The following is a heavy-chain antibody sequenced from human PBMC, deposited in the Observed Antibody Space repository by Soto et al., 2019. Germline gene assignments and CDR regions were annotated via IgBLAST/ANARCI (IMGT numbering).Heavy chain of an antibody. J-gene: IGHJ6*02. CDR3: ARDPASKIVVVVAATPNYYGMDV. Sequence: GASVKVSCKASGGTFSSYAISWVRQAPGQGLEWMGGIIPIFGTANYAQKFQGRVTITADESTSTAYMELSSLRSEDTAVYYCARDPASKIVVVVAATPNYYGMDVWGQGTTVPVSS. V-gene: IGHV1-69*13. D-gene: IGHD2-15*01. CDR1: GGTFSSYA. CDR2: IIPIFGTA.